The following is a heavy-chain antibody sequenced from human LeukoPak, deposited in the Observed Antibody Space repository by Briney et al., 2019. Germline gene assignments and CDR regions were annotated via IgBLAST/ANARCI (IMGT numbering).Heavy chain of an antibody. Sequence: GGSLRLSCAASGFTVSSNYMSWVRQAPGKGLEWVSVIYSGGSTYYADSVKGRFTISRDNSKNTLYLQMNRLRAEDTAVYYCARDPGYSYGSYYGMDVWGQGTTVTVSS. D-gene: IGHD5-18*01. V-gene: IGHV3-66*02. J-gene: IGHJ6*02. CDR1: GFTVSSNY. CDR3: ARDPGYSYGSYYGMDV. CDR2: IYSGGST.